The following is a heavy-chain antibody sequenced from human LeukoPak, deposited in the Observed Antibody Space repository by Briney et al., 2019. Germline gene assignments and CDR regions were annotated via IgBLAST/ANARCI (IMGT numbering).Heavy chain of an antibody. D-gene: IGHD3-9*01. Sequence: PGGSLRLSCAASGFTFSSYAMSWVRQAPGKGLEWVSAISGSGGSTYYADSVEGRFTISRDNSKNTLYLQMNSLRAEDTAVYYCAKGITIFGGYGMDVWGQGTTVTVSS. V-gene: IGHV3-23*01. CDR1: GFTFSSYA. CDR3: AKGITIFGGYGMDV. J-gene: IGHJ6*02. CDR2: ISGSGGST.